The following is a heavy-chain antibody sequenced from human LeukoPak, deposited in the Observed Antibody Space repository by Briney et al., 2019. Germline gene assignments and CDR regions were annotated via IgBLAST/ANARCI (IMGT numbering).Heavy chain of an antibody. CDR3: ARESLYYYMDV. Sequence: GGSLRLSCAASGFTFSNYGLSWVRQAPGKGLEWVSGITGSGGSTYYADSVKGRFTISRDNSKNTLYLQMNSLRAEDTAVYYCARESLYYYMDVWGKGTTVTISS. J-gene: IGHJ6*03. V-gene: IGHV3-23*01. CDR2: ITGSGGST. CDR1: GFTFSNYG.